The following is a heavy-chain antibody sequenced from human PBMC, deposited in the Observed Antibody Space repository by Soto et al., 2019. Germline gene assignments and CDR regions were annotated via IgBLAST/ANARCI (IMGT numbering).Heavy chain of an antibody. CDR3: ARLDYGGNSPYIDY. V-gene: IGHV2-26*01. CDR1: GFSLSNARMG. Sequence: QVTLKESGPVLVKPTETLTLTCTVSGFSLSNARMGVSWIRQPPGKALEWLAHIFSNDEKSYSTSLKSRLTISKDTSKSQVVLTMTNMDPVDTATYYCARLDYGGNSPYIDYWGQGTLVTVSS. CDR2: IFSNDEK. D-gene: IGHD4-17*01. J-gene: IGHJ4*02.